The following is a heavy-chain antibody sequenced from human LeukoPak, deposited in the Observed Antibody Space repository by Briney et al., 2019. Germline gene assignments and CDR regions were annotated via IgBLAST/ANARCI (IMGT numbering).Heavy chain of an antibody. V-gene: IGHV3-23*01. CDR3: AKGLSCSGTGCYYYYGMDV. J-gene: IGHJ6*02. CDR1: GFTFSSYA. Sequence: GGSLRLSCAASGFTFSSYAMSWVRQAPGKGLEWVSSISGSGGSTYYADSVKGRFTISRDNSKNTLYLQMNSLRAEDTAVYYCAKGLSCSGTGCYYYYGMDVWGQGTTATVSS. CDR2: ISGSGGST. D-gene: IGHD3-10*02.